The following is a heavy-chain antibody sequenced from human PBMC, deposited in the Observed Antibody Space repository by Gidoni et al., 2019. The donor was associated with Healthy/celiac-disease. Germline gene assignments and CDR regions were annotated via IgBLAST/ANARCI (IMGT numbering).Heavy chain of an antibody. CDR1: GGPFSRYP. D-gene: IGHD6-19*01. CDR3: ASVLKSRGGWYLDY. CDR2: IIPILGIA. Sequence: QVQLVQSGAELKKPGSSVKVSCKASGGPFSRYPISWVRQAPGQGLEWMGRIIPILGIANYAQKFQGRVTITADKSTSTAYMELSSLRSEDTAVYYCASVLKSRGGWYLDYWGQGTLVTVSS. J-gene: IGHJ4*02. V-gene: IGHV1-69*09.